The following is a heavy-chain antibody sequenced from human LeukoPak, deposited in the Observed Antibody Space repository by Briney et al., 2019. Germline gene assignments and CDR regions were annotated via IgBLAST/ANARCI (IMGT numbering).Heavy chain of an antibody. CDR1: GGSISSYY. D-gene: IGHD1-26*01. CDR2: IYTSGST. Sequence: ESSETLSLTCTVSGGSISSYYWSWIRQPAGKGLEWIGRIYTSGSTNYNPSLKSRVTISVDPSNNQFSLKLSSVTAADTAVYYCARRRSGPTVNYFDNWGQGTLVTVSS. CDR3: ARRRSGPTVNYFDN. J-gene: IGHJ4*02. V-gene: IGHV4-4*07.